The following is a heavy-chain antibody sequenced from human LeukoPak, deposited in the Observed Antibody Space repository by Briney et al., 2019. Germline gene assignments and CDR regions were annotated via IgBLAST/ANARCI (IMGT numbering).Heavy chain of an antibody. J-gene: IGHJ4*02. D-gene: IGHD1-14*01. CDR3: ARDKGPSYLPPFDY. V-gene: IGHV3-30*04. CDR1: GFTFSSYV. Sequence: PGRSLRLSCAASGFTFSSYVMHWVRQAPGKGLEWVAIISYDGSNEYYADSVKGRFTISSDNSKNTLYLQMNSLRAADTAVYYCARDKGPSYLPPFDYWARGTLVTVSS. CDR2: ISYDGSNE.